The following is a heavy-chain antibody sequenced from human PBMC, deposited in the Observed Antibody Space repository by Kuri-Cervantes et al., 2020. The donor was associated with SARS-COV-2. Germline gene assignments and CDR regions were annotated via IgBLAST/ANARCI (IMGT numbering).Heavy chain of an antibody. D-gene: IGHD4-11*01. CDR2: ISSISDNT. J-gene: IGHJ4*02. V-gene: IGHV3-69-1*01. CDR3: ARDDDSSTVWYGLDS. Sequence: GESLKISCAASGFTFSDYYMNWVRQAPGKGLEWVSSISSISDNTYYADFVRGRFATTRDNSKNTLYLHMDSLRAEDTAIYYCARDDDSSTVWYGLDSWGQGTLVTVSS. CDR1: GFTFSDYY.